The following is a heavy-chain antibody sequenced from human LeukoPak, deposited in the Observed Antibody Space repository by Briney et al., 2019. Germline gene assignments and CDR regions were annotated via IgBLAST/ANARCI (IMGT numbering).Heavy chain of an antibody. V-gene: IGHV3-66*01. Sequence: PGGSLRLSCAASGFTVSSNYMSWVRQAPGRGLEWVSVIYSGGSTYYADSVKGRFTISRDNSKNTLYLQMNSLRAEDTAVYYCARDTIVVDPGMYYFDYWGQGTLVTVSP. CDR2: IYSGGST. CDR3: ARDTIVVDPGMYYFDY. CDR1: GFTVSSNY. J-gene: IGHJ4*02. D-gene: IGHD3-22*01.